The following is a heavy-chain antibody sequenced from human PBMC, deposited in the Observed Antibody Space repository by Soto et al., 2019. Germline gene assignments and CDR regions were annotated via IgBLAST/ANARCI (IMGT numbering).Heavy chain of an antibody. Sequence: PGGSLRLSCAASGFNFNNFGMNWFRQAPGKGLEWVSSIRTSSSYIYYAESVKGRFTISRDNAKKSLYLEMNRLGVEDTAVYYCARDRATFCGGDCGLVDVWGPGTSVTVSS. D-gene: IGHD2-21*02. CDR2: IRTSSSYI. CDR3: ARDRATFCGGDCGLVDV. V-gene: IGHV3-21*01. J-gene: IGHJ6*02. CDR1: GFNFNNFG.